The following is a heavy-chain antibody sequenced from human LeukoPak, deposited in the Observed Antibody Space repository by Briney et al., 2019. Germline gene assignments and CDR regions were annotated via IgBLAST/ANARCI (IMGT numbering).Heavy chain of an antibody. CDR2: ISGSGGST. Sequence: GGSLRLSCAASGFTFSSYAMSWVRQAPGKGLEWVSAISGSGGSTYHADSVKGRFTISRDNSKNTLYLQMNSLRAEDTAVYYCAKGRSNIVANYFDYWGQGTLVTVSS. CDR1: GFTFSSYA. CDR3: AKGRSNIVANYFDY. D-gene: IGHD5-12*01. V-gene: IGHV3-23*01. J-gene: IGHJ4*02.